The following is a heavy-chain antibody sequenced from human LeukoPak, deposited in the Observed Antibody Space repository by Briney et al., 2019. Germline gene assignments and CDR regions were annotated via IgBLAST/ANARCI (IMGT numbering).Heavy chain of an antibody. CDR2: ISSSSSHI. Sequence: PGGSLRLSCAVSGITLSNYSMNWVRQAPGKGLEWVSSISSSSSHIYYADSVKGRFTIPRDNAKNSLYLQMNSLRAEDTAVYYCARVTDYALHIDYWGQGTLVTVSS. CDR1: GITLSNYS. V-gene: IGHV3-21*01. D-gene: IGHD4-17*01. CDR3: ARVTDYALHIDY. J-gene: IGHJ4*02.